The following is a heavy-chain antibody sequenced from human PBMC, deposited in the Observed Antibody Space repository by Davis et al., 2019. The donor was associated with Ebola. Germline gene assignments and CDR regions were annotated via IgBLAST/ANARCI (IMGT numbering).Heavy chain of an antibody. V-gene: IGHV3-7*03. CDR3: ARAPIVLMVYALGDGMDV. CDR2: IKQDGSEK. Sequence: GGSLRLSCAASGFTFSSYWMSWVSQAPGKGLEWVANIKQDGSEKYYVDSVKGRFTISRDNAKNSLYLQMNSLRAEDTAVYYCARAPIVLMVYALGDGMDVWGQGTTVTVSS. D-gene: IGHD2-8*01. CDR1: GFTFSSYW. J-gene: IGHJ6*02.